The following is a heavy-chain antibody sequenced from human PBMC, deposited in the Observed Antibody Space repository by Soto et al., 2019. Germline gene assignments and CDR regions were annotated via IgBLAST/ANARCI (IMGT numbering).Heavy chain of an antibody. V-gene: IGHV4-34*01. CDR2: INHSGST. Sequence: PSETLSLTCAVYGGSFSGYYWSWIRQPPGKGLEWIGEINHSGSTNYNPSLKSRVTISVDTSKNQFSLKLSSVTAADTAVYYCASLNYYGSGSLRRYYYGMDVWGQGTTVTVSS. CDR3: ASLNYYGSGSLRRYYYGMDV. CDR1: GGSFSGYY. J-gene: IGHJ6*02. D-gene: IGHD3-10*01.